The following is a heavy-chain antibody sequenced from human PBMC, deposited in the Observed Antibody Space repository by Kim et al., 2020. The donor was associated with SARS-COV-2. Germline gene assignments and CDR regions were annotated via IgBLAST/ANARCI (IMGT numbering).Heavy chain of an antibody. D-gene: IGHD6-25*01. CDR1: GFRFDEYG. J-gene: IGHJ4*02. CDR2: IDWDGTST. CDR3: VRGWGASGGWNPPDF. V-gene: IGHV3-20*04. Sequence: GGSLRLSCAASGFRFDEYGINWVRQAPGKGLEWVAGIDWDGTSTGYIDSVKGRFTISRDNAYYSLHLQMDSLRAEDTASYYCVRGWGASGGWNPPDFWGQGSLVILSS.